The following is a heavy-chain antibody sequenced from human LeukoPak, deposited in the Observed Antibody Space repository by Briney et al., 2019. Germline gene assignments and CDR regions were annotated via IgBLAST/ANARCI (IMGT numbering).Heavy chain of an antibody. Sequence: SGTLSLTCTVSGGSISSGDYYWSWIRQPPGKGLEWIGHTYHSGITYYNPSLKSRVTFLVDTSKNQFSLKVNSVTAADTAVYHCARARAYSSSWYYFDYWGQGTLVTVSS. J-gene: IGHJ4*02. CDR2: TYHSGIT. CDR1: GGSISSGDYY. D-gene: IGHD6-13*01. CDR3: ARARAYSSSWYYFDY. V-gene: IGHV4-30-4*08.